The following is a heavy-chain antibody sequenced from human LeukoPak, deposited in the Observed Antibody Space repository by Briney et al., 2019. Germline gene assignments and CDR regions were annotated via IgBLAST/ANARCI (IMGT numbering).Heavy chain of an antibody. CDR2: ISAYNGNT. V-gene: IGHV1-18*01. J-gene: IGHJ5*02. CDR3: ARDRHSSSSNWFDP. Sequence: RASVKVSCKASGYTFTSYGISWVRQAPGQGLEWMGWISAYNGNTNYAQKLQGRVTMTTDTSTSTAYMELRSLRSDDTAVYYCARDRHSSSSNWFDPWGQGTLVTVSS. D-gene: IGHD6-6*01. CDR1: GYTFTSYG.